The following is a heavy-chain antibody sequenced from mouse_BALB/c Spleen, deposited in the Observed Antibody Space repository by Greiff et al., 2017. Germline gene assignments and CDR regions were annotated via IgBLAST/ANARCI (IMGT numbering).Heavy chain of an antibody. CDR2: IDPSDSYT. Sequence: QVQLKQPGAELVKPGASVKLSCKASGYTFTSYWMHWVKQRPGQGLEWIGEIDPSDSYTNYNQKFKGKATLTVDKSSSTAYMQPSSLTSEDSAFSNCANSRYGNAGFAYWGKGTLFTVSA. CDR1: GYTFTSYW. CDR3: ANSRYGNAGFAY. J-gene: IGHJ3*01. D-gene: IGHD2-1*01. V-gene: IGHV1-69*02.